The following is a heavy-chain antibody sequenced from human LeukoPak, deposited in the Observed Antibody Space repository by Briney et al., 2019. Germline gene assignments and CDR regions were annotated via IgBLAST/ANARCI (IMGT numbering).Heavy chain of an antibody. CDR2: ISSSSSYI. CDR3: AKDKANLDY. V-gene: IGHV3-21*01. J-gene: IGHJ4*02. Sequence: GGSLRLSCAASGFTFSSYSMNWVRQAPGKGLEWVSSISSSSSYIYYADSVKGRFTISRDNSKNTLYLQMNSLRAEDTAVYYCAKDKANLDYWGQGTLVTVSS. CDR1: GFTFSSYS.